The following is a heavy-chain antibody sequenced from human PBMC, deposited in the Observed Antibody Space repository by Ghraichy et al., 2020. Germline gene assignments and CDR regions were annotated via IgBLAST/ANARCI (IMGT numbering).Heavy chain of an antibody. J-gene: IGHJ4*02. Sequence: SETLSLTCAVYGGSFSGYYWSWIRQPPGKGLEWIGEINHSGSTNYNPSLKSRVTISVDTSKNQFSLKLSSVTAADTAVYYCARVDRREESGYSYGYRYWGQGTLVTVSS. D-gene: IGHD5-18*01. CDR2: INHSGST. CDR1: GGSFSGYY. CDR3: ARVDRREESGYSYGYRY. V-gene: IGHV4-34*01.